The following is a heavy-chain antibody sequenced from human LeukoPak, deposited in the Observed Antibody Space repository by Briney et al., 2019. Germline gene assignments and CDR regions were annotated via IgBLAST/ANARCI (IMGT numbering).Heavy chain of an antibody. V-gene: IGHV4-59*08. CDR3: AGHHPRNTVDF. D-gene: IGHD2/OR15-2a*01. Sequence: SETLSLTCTVSGGSISSYYWSWIRQPPGKGPEWIAYISDIGSINYNPSLKSRVTISLDTSKNQFSLKLSSVTAADTAVYYCAGHHPRNTVDFWGQGTLVTVSS. CDR2: ISDIGSI. J-gene: IGHJ4*02. CDR1: GGSISSYY.